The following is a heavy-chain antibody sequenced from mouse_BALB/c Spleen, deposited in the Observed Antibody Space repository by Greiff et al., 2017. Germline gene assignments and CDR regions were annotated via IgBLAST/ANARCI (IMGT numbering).Heavy chain of an antibody. J-gene: IGHJ2*01. V-gene: IGHV5-6-5*01. CDR1: GFTFSSYA. D-gene: IGHD1-1*01. Sequence: EVQRVESGGGLVKPGGSLKLSCAASGFTFSSYAMSWVRQTPEKRLEWVASISSGGSTYYPDSVKGRFTISRDNARNILYLQMSSLRSEDTAMYYCARGGLNYYGSSYGSFFDYWGQGTTLTVSS. CDR3: ARGGLNYYGSSYGSFFDY. CDR2: ISSGGST.